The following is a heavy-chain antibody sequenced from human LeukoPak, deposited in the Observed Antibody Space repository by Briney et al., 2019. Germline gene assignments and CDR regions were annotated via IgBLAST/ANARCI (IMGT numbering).Heavy chain of an antibody. CDR2: INWNGGST. V-gene: IGHV3-20*04. J-gene: IGHJ4*02. D-gene: IGHD2-2*01. CDR1: GFTFSSYW. Sequence: GGSLRLSCAASGFTFSSYWMSWVRQAPGKGLEWVSDINWNGGSTGYVDSVKGRFIISRDNAKSSLYLQMNSLRAEDTALYYCAVLGVPTAIGYWGQGTLVTVSS. CDR3: AVLGVPTAIGY.